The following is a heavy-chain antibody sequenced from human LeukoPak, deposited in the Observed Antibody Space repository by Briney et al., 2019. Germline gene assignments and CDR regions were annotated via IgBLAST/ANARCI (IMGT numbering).Heavy chain of an antibody. V-gene: IGHV3-53*01. J-gene: IGHJ4*02. CDR2: IYSGGST. Sequence: PGGSLRLSCAASGFTVSSNYMSWVRQAPGKGLEWVSVIYSGGSTYYADSVKGRFTISRDNSKNTLYLQMNSLRAEDTAVYYCARDKLVCSGGSCYSIDYWGQGTLVTVSS. D-gene: IGHD2-15*01. CDR1: GFTVSSNY. CDR3: ARDKLVCSGGSCYSIDY.